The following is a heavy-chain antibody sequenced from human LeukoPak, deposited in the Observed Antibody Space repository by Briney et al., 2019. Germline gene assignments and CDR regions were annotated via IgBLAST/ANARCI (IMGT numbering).Heavy chain of an antibody. Sequence: ASVKVSCKAPGGTFSSYAISWVRQAPGQGLEWMGGIIPIFGTANYAQKFQGRVTITADESTSTAYMELSSLRSEDTAVYYCARDIRYDFWSGYYSFYGMDVWGQGTTVTVSS. V-gene: IGHV1-69*13. J-gene: IGHJ6*02. D-gene: IGHD3-3*01. CDR3: ARDIRYDFWSGYYSFYGMDV. CDR2: IIPIFGTA. CDR1: GGTFSSYA.